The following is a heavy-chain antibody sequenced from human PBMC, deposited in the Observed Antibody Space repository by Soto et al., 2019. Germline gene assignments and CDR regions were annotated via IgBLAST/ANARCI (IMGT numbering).Heavy chain of an antibody. Sequence: ASVKVSCKASGGTFSSYAISWVRQAPGQGLEWMGGIIPIFGTANYAQKFQGRVTITADESTSTAYMELSSLRSEDTAVYYCARFHGSGQVAAKDYGMDVWGQGTTFTVSS. D-gene: IGHD2-15*01. CDR2: IIPIFGTA. V-gene: IGHV1-69*13. J-gene: IGHJ6*02. CDR3: ARFHGSGQVAAKDYGMDV. CDR1: GGTFSSYA.